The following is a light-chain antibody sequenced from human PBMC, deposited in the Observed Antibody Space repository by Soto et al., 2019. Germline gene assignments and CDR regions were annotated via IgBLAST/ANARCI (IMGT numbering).Light chain of an antibody. CDR3: HQYYSTPLT. CDR1: QSVLYSSNNKSY. J-gene: IGKJ4*02. V-gene: IGKV4-1*01. Sequence: DIVMTQSPDSLAVSLGERATIDCKSSQSVLYSSNNKSYLAWYQQKPGQSPKLLIYWASNRESGVPDRFSGSGSGTDFTLSISSLQSEYVAVYYCHQYYSTPLTCGGGTKVEIK. CDR2: WAS.